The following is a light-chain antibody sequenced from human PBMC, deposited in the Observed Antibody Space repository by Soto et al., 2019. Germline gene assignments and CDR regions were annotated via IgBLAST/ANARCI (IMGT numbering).Light chain of an antibody. CDR2: GAS. J-gene: IGKJ1*01. V-gene: IGKV3-20*01. Sequence: EIVLTQSPGTLSLSPGERATLSCRASQSVSSSYLAWYQQKPGLAPRLLIYGASSRATGIPDRFSGSGSGTDFTLTISRLEPEDFAVYYCQQYGSPVTFGQGTKVDIK. CDR3: QQYGSPVT. CDR1: QSVSSSY.